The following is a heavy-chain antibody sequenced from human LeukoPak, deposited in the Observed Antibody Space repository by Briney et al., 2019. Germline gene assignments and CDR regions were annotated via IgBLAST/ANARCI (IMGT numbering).Heavy chain of an antibody. Sequence: SQTLSLTCTVSGGSISSGGYYWSWIRPHPGKGLEWIGYIYYSGNTYYNPSLKSRVTIAVDTSKNQFSLKLSSVTAADTAVYYCARVLRGARHYYYYMDVWGQGTLVTVSS. J-gene: IGHJ6*03. CDR2: IYYSGNT. CDR3: ARVLRGARHYYYYMDV. D-gene: IGHD4-17*01. CDR1: GGSISSGGYY. V-gene: IGHV4-31*03.